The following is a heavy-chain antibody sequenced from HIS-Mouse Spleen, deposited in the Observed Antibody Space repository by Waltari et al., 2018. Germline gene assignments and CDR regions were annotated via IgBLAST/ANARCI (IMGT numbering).Heavy chain of an antibody. CDR2: INPNSGGT. Sequence: QVPLVQSGAEVKKPGASVKVSCKASGYTFTGYYMHWVRQATGQGLERMGWINPNSGGTNNAQKLQGRVTMTRNTSSSTAYMELSRLRSDDTAVYYCARDTDYWGQGTLVTVSS. J-gene: IGHJ4*02. CDR3: ARDTDY. V-gene: IGHV1-2*02. CDR1: GYTFTGYY.